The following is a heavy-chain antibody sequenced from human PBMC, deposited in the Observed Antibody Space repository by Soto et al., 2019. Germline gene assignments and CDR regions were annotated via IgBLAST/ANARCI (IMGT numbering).Heavy chain of an antibody. CDR1: GYTFTSYY. D-gene: IGHD2-15*01. CDR3: AREDMSNHTYDH. V-gene: IGHV1-46*01. J-gene: IGHJ4*02. CDR2: INPSGGST. Sequence: GASVKVSCKASGYTFTSYYMHWVRQAPGQGLEWMGIINPSGGSTSYAQKFQGRVTMTRDPSTSTVYMELSSLRSEDTAVYYCAREDMSNHTYDHWGQGTLVTVSS.